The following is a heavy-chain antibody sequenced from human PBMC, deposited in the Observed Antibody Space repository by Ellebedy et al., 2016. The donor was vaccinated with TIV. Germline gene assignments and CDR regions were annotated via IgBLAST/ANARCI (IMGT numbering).Heavy chain of an antibody. D-gene: IGHD4-17*01. CDR2: ISSSSSYI. V-gene: IGHV3-21*01. CDR1: GFTFSSHS. J-gene: IGHJ2*01. CDR3: ARETWMTTVTTWYFDL. Sequence: PGGSLRLSCAASGFTFSSHSMNWVRQAPGKGLEWVSSISSSSSYIYYADSLKGRFTISRDNAKNSLYLQMNSLRAEDTAVYYCARETWMTTVTTWYFDLWGRGALVTVSS.